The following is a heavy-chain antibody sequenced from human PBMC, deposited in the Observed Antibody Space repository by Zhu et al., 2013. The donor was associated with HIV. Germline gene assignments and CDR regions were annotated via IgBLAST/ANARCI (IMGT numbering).Heavy chain of an antibody. CDR3: AREKXGIFIXSSSWYYPD. CDR2: INHSGST. J-gene: IGHJ4*02. CDR1: GGSFSGYY. Sequence: QVQLQQWGAGLLKPSETLSLTCAVYGGSFSGYYWSWIRQPPGKGLEWIGEINHSGSTNYNPSLKSRVTISADTSKNQFSLKLSSVTAADTAVYYCAREKXGIFIXSSSWYYPDWGQGTLVTVSS. V-gene: IGHV4-34*01. D-gene: IGHD6-13*01.